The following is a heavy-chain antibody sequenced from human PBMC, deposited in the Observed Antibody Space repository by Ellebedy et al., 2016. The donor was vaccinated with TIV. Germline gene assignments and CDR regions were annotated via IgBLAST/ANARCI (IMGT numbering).Heavy chain of an antibody. CDR3: ARPLQSTVTTSIYFDY. CDR1: GASISSSSYF. D-gene: IGHD4-17*01. Sequence: SETLSLTXSVSGASISSSSYFWGWIRQPPGKGLAWIGIIYYSGSTYYNPSLNSRVTISIDTSKNQFSLNLSSVTAADTAVYYCARPLQSTVTTSIYFDYWGQGTLVTVSS. J-gene: IGHJ4*02. V-gene: IGHV4-39*01. CDR2: IYYSGST.